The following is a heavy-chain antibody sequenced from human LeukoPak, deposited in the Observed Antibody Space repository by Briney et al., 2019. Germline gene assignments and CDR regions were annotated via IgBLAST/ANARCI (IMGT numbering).Heavy chain of an antibody. D-gene: IGHD3-22*01. CDR2: IYYSGST. V-gene: IGHV4-39*07. J-gene: IGHJ3*02. CDR1: GGSISSSSYY. CDR3: ARAGDYYDSSGFGDAFDI. Sequence: PSETLSLTCTVSGGSISSSSYYWGWIRQPPGKGLEWIGSIYYSGSTYYNPSLKSRVTISVDTSKNQFSLKLSSVTAADTAVYYCARAGDYYDSSGFGDAFDIWGQGTMVTVSS.